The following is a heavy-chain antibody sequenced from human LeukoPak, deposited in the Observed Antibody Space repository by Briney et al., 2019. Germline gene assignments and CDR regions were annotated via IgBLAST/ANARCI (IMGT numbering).Heavy chain of an antibody. CDR3: ARDSGGYKKTIDY. CDR1: GGSFSGYY. Sequence: SETLSLTCAVYGGSFSGYYWSWIRQPPGKGLEWIGEINHSGSTNYNPSLKSRVTISVDTSKNQISLKLSSVTAADTAVYYCARDSGGYKKTIDYWGQGTLVTVSS. CDR2: INHSGST. D-gene: IGHD5-18*01. V-gene: IGHV4-34*01. J-gene: IGHJ4*02.